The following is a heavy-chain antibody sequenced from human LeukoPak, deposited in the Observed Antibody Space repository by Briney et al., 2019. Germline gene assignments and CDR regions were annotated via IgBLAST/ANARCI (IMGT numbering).Heavy chain of an antibody. CDR3: ARETRSGYSSSRFFQH. V-gene: IGHV1-46*01. CDR1: GYTFTTYY. J-gene: IGHJ1*01. CDR2: INISGGRT. Sequence: VATVKVSCKASGYTFTTYYMHWVRQAPGQGLEWMGIINISGGRTTYAQKFQGRVTMTRDTSTSTVYMELSSLRSEDTAVYYCARETRSGYSSSRFFQHWSQGTLVTVSA. D-gene: IGHD6-19*01.